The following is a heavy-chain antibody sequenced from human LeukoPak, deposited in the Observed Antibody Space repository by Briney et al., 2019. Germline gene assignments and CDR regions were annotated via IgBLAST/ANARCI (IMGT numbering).Heavy chain of an antibody. CDR2: ISYDGSSK. CDR3: AREYSSGYYRTFDF. CDR1: GFIFTTYT. Sequence: AGGSLRLSCAASGFIFTTYTMHWVRQAPGKGLEWVAIISYDGSSKYYADSVKGRFTISRDSSTLYLQMNSLRPEDTAVYYCAREYSSGYYRTFDFWGQGSLLTVSS. J-gene: IGHJ4*02. D-gene: IGHD3-22*01. V-gene: IGHV3-30-3*01.